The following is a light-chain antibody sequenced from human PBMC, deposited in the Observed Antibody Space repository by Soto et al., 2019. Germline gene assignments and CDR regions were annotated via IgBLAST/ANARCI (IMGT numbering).Light chain of an antibody. J-gene: IGKJ5*01. CDR1: QSVSGN. V-gene: IGKV3-15*01. CDR2: GAS. CDR3: QQYNTWPT. Sequence: EIVMTQSLATLSVSPGERATLSCRAGQSVSGNLAWYQQKPGQAPRLLIYGASTRATGIPARFSGSGSGTEFTLTISSLQSEDFAVYYCQQYNTWPTFGQGTRLEIK.